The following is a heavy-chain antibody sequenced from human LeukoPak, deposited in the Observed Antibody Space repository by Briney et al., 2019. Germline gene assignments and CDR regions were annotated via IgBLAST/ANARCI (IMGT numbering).Heavy chain of an antibody. J-gene: IGHJ4*02. CDR2: INHSGST. Sequence: SETLSLTCAVYGGSFSGYYWSWIRQPPGKGLEWIGEINHSGSTNYNPSLKSRVTISVDTSKNQFSLKLSSVTAADTAVYYCAREVYSNCRGFDYWGQGTLVTVSS. CDR3: AREVYSNCRGFDY. V-gene: IGHV4-34*01. D-gene: IGHD4-11*01. CDR1: GGSFSGYY.